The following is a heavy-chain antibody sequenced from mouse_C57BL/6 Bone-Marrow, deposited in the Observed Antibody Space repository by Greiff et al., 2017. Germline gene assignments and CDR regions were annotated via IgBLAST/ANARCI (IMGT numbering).Heavy chain of an antibody. CDR3: ASYYGSSYWDFDG. D-gene: IGHD1-1*01. CDR1: GYTFTSYW. Sequence: QVQLQQPGAELVKPGASVKLSCKASGYTFTSYWMQWVKQRPGQGLEWIGEIDPSDSYTNYNQKFKGKATLTVDTSSSTAYMQHSSLTSEDSAVYYCASYYGSSYWDFDGWGTGTTVTVSS. V-gene: IGHV1-50*01. J-gene: IGHJ1*03. CDR2: IDPSDSYT.